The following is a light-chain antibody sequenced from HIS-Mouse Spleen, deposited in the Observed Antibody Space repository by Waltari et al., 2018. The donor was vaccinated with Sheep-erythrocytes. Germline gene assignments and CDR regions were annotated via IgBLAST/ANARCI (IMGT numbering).Light chain of an antibody. CDR1: SSYVGVYNY. CDR2: DVS. V-gene: IGLV2-11*02. J-gene: IGLJ1*01. Sequence: QSALTQPRSVSGSPGQSVTIPCTGTSSYVGVYNYVSWYQQHPGKAPKLMIYDVSKRPSGVPDRFSGSKSGNTASLTISGLQAEDEADYYCCSYAGSYNHVFATGTKVTVL. CDR3: CSYAGSYNHV.